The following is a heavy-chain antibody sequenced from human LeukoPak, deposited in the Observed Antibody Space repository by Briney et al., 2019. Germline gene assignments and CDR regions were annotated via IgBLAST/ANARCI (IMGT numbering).Heavy chain of an antibody. CDR2: IDPSDSYT. J-gene: IGHJ4*02. CDR1: GYSFTTYW. D-gene: IGHD6-13*01. Sequence: PGESLKISCKGSGYSFTTYWISWVRQMPGKGLEWMGRIDPSDSYTNYNPSFQGHVTISADKSFSTAYLQWTSLKASETAMYYCARHAKAYGSSCDYWGQGTLVTVSS. V-gene: IGHV5-10-1*01. CDR3: ARHAKAYGSSCDY.